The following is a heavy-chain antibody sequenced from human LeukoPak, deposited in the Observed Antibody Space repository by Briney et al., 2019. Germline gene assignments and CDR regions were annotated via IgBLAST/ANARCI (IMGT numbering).Heavy chain of an antibody. CDR2: IYYSGST. J-gene: IGHJ4*02. CDR1: GGSISSYY. V-gene: IGHV4-59*01. Sequence: PSETLSLTCPVSGGSISSYYWSWIRQPPGKGLGWIGYIYYSGSTNYNPSLKSRVTISVDTSKNQFSLKLSSVTAADTAVYYCARVNLGSGWWVHHYWGQGTLVTVSS. D-gene: IGHD6-19*01. CDR3: ARVNLGSGWWVHHY.